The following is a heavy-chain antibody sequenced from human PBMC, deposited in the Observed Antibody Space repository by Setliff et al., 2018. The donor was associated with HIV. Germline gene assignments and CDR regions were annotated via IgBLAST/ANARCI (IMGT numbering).Heavy chain of an antibody. D-gene: IGHD6-13*01. J-gene: IGHJ1*01. V-gene: IGHV3-7*01. Sequence: GGSLRLSCAASGFTFSSYWMSWIRQAPGKGLEWVANINQDGSEKYYVDSVKGRFTISRDNAKNSLYLQMNSLRAEDTAVYYCARRGGGAAAGTAPFQHWGQGTLVTVSS. CDR1: GFTFSSYW. CDR2: INQDGSEK. CDR3: ARRGGGAAAGTAPFQH.